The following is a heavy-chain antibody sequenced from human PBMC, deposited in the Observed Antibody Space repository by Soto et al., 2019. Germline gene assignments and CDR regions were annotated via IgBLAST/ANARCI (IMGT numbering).Heavy chain of an antibody. CDR1: GGTFSSYA. D-gene: IGHD6-6*01. Sequence: SVKVSCKASGGTFSSYAISWVRQAPGQGLEWMGGIIPIFGTANYAQKFQGRVTITADKSTSTAYMELSSLRSEDTAVYYCARDRPGQLGPLHWFDPWGQGTLVTVSS. CDR3: ARDRPGQLGPLHWFDP. J-gene: IGHJ5*02. CDR2: IIPIFGTA. V-gene: IGHV1-69*06.